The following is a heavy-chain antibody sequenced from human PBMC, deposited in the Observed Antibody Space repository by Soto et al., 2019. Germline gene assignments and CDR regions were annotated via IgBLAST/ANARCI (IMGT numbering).Heavy chain of an antibody. Sequence: PGGSLRLSCAASGFTFSSYWMHWVRQAPGKGLVWVSRINSDGSSTSYADSVKGRFTISRDNAKNTLYLQMNSLRAEDTAVYYCARGQLLWNWFDPWGQGTLVTVSS. D-gene: IGHD2-2*01. V-gene: IGHV3-74*01. CDR3: ARGQLLWNWFDP. J-gene: IGHJ5*02. CDR2: INSDGSST. CDR1: GFTFSSYW.